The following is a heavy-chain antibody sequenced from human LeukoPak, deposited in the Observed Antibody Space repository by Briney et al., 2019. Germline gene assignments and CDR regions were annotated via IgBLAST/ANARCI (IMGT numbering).Heavy chain of an antibody. D-gene: IGHD5-18*01. CDR2: ISSGSKYI. Sequence: SGGSLRLSCATSTFTFSSYSMNWVRQVPGKGLEWVSSISSGSKYIYNADSVKGRFTISRDNAKNSLYLQMNSLRAEDTAVYYCARALSYSYGSMDFWGQGTLVIVPS. V-gene: IGHV3-21*01. CDR3: ARALSYSYGSMDF. CDR1: TFTFSSYS. J-gene: IGHJ4*02.